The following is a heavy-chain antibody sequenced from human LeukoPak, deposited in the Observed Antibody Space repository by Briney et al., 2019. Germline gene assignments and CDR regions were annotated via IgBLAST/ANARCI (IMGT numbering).Heavy chain of an antibody. CDR1: GFTFSSYG. Sequence: GGSLGLSCAASGFTFSSYGMHWVRQAPGKGLEWVAVISYDGSNKYYADSVKGRFTISRDNSKNTLYLQMNSLRAEDTAVYYCARSGISPLDYWGQGTLVTVSS. CDR3: ARSGISPLDY. D-gene: IGHD2-15*01. J-gene: IGHJ4*02. CDR2: ISYDGSNK. V-gene: IGHV3-30*03.